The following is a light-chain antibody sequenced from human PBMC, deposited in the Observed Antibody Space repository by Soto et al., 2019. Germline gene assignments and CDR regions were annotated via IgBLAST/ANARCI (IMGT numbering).Light chain of an antibody. CDR1: QSISSW. CDR2: KAS. V-gene: IGKV1-5*03. J-gene: IGKJ3*01. Sequence: DIQMTQSPSTLSASVGDRVTITCRASQSISSWLAWYQQKPGKAPKLLIYKASSLESGVPSRFSGSGSGTEFTLPISSLQPDDFATYYGQQSFTFGPGTKVDIK. CDR3: QQSFT.